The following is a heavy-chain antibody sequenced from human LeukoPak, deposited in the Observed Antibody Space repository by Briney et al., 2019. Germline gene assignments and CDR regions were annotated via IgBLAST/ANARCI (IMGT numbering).Heavy chain of an antibody. CDR3: ARAGGPGTVDY. Sequence: QSGGSLRLSCAVSGFTSSTAWLTWVRQAPGKGLEWVADMRQDGSDKYYVDSVKGRFTISRDNAENSLYLQMNDLRVEDTAVYYCARAGGPGTVDYWGQGTLVTVSS. CDR2: MRQDGSDK. D-gene: IGHD6-13*01. J-gene: IGHJ4*02. CDR1: GFTSSTAW. V-gene: IGHV3-7*01.